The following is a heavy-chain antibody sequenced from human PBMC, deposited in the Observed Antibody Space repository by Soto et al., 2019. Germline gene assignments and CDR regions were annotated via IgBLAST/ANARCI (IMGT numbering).Heavy chain of an antibody. CDR2: IYYSGST. CDR1: GGSISSGDYY. CDR3: ASFYGSGSYYTFNYYYGMDV. Sequence: SETLSLICTVSGGSISSGDYYWSWIRQPPGKGLEWIGYIYYSGSTYYNPSLKSRVTISVDTSKNQFSLKLSSVTAADTAVYYCASFYGSGSYYTFNYYYGMDVWGQGTTVTVSS. V-gene: IGHV4-30-4*01. D-gene: IGHD3-10*01. J-gene: IGHJ6*02.